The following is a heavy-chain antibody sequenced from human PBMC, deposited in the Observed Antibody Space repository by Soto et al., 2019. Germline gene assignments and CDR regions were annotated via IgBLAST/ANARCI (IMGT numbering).Heavy chain of an antibody. J-gene: IGHJ3*02. CDR3: ARDRLSSDPGHAFDI. D-gene: IGHD6-6*01. CDR2: ISAYNGNT. V-gene: IGHV1-18*01. CDR1: GYTFTSYG. Sequence: ASVKVSCKASGYTFTSYGISWVRQAPGQGLEWMGWISAYNGNTNYAQKLQGRVTMTTDTSTSTAYMELRSLRSDDTAVYYCARDRLSSDPGHAFDIWGQGTMVTVSS.